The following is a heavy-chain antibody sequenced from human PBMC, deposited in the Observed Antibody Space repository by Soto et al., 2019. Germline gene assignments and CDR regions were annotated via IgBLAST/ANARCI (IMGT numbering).Heavy chain of an antibody. CDR2: MYYSGST. V-gene: IGHV4-31*03. D-gene: IGHD6-13*01. CDR1: GGSINSGGYY. Sequence: QVRLRESGPGLVKPSQTLSLTCTVSGGSINSGGYYWNWIRQHPGKGLEWIGYMYYSGSTYYNPFLSSRVIISADTSENHYSRKLSSVTAAETAVYFCARGYRQAGYSSSWVFDYWGQGTLVNVSS. CDR3: ARGYRQAGYSSSWVFDY. J-gene: IGHJ4*02.